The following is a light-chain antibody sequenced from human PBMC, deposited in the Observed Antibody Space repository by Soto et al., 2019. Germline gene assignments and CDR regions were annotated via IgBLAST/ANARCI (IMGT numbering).Light chain of an antibody. CDR2: EGT. CDR1: SSDVVNDLL. Sequence: QSALTQPASVSGSPGQSITISCTGTSSDVVNDLLVSWYQQQPGKAPKLMIYEGTKRPAGVSDRFSGSKSGNTASLTISGLQAEDEADYYCSSCTSGNTVVFGGGTKLTVL. CDR3: SSCTSGNTVV. V-gene: IGLV2-14*02. J-gene: IGLJ2*01.